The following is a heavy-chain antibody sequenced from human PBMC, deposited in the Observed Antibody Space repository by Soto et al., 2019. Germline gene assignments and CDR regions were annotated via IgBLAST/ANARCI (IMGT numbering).Heavy chain of an antibody. CDR2: INHTGTV. D-gene: IGHD2-15*01. Sequence: TLSLTCAVYGGSFRSYYWSWIRQAPGKGLEWIGEINHTGTVNYNPSLKSRVAISVDTSERQFSLKLFSVTAADTAVYYCASLGSGAYDFWGRGALVTVSS. CDR1: GGSFRSYY. J-gene: IGHJ4*02. V-gene: IGHV4-34*01. CDR3: ASLGSGAYDF.